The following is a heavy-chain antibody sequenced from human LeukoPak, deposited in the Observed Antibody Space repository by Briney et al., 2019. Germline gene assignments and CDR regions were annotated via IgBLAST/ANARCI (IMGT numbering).Heavy chain of an antibody. V-gene: IGHV5-51*01. D-gene: IGHD1-26*01. CDR3: GMSGDRVPLQDDVFDV. J-gene: IGHJ3*01. Sequence: PGESLKISCKVSGYSFTSYCIGWVGQMPGKGLEWMGIIYPGDSGPTYSPSFQGQVTISVDKSINTAYLQWSSLQASDTAMYYCGMSGDRVPLQDDVFDVWGQGTMVTVST. CDR2: IYPGDSGP. CDR1: GYSFTSYC.